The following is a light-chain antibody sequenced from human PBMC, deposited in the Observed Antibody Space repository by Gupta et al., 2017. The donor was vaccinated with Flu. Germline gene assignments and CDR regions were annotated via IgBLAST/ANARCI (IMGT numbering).Light chain of an antibody. Sequence: EIVLTQSPATLSLSPGERATLSCRASQSVTSYLAWYQQKPGQAPRLLIYDTSNRATGIPARFSGSGSGTVFTLTISGLEPEDFAVYYCQQRSNWPPFTFGPGTRVDIK. CDR1: QSVTSY. V-gene: IGKV3-11*01. J-gene: IGKJ3*01. CDR2: DTS. CDR3: QQRSNWPPFT.